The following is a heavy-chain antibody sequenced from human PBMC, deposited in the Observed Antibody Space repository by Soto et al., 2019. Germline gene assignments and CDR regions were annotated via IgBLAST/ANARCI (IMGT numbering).Heavy chain of an antibody. D-gene: IGHD5-18*01. Sequence: SETLSLTCTVSGGSISSSSYYWGWIRQPPGKGLEWIGSIYYSGSTYYNPSLKSRVTISVDTSKNQFSLKLSSVTAADTAVYYCARHGVFDGYSYGYAPIPKNAFDIWGQGTMVTVSS. CDR1: GGSISSSSYY. CDR2: IYYSGST. CDR3: ARHGVFDGYSYGYAPIPKNAFDI. V-gene: IGHV4-39*01. J-gene: IGHJ3*02.